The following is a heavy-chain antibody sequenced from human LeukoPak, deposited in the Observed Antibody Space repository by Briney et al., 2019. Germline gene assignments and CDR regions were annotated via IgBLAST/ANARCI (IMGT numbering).Heavy chain of an antibody. CDR1: GFTFSSYA. V-gene: IGHV3-23*01. Sequence: PGGSLRLSCAASGFTFSSYAMSWVRQAPGKGLEWVSAISGSGGSTYYADSVKGWFTISRDNSKNTLYLRMNSLRAEDTAVYYCATLVVTAILYYFDYWGQGTLVTVSS. CDR2: ISGSGGST. J-gene: IGHJ4*02. D-gene: IGHD2-21*02. CDR3: ATLVVTAILYYFDY.